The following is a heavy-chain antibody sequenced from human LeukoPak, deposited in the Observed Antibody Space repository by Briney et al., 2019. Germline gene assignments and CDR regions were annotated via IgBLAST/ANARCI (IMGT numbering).Heavy chain of an antibody. V-gene: IGHV1-2*02. J-gene: IGHJ4*02. Sequence: ASVKVSCKASGYTFTGYYMHWVRQAPGQGLEWMGWINPNSGGTNYAQKFQGRVTMTRDTSISTAYMELRSLRSDDTAVYYCARDATYGGYDFIHVDYWGQGTLVTVSS. CDR3: ARDATYGGYDFIHVDY. D-gene: IGHD5-12*01. CDR1: GYTFTGYY. CDR2: INPNSGGT.